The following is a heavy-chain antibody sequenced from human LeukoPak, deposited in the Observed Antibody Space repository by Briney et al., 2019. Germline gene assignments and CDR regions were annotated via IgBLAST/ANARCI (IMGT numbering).Heavy chain of an antibody. Sequence: SETLSLTCTVSGGSISSSSYYWGWIRQPPGKGLEWIGSIYYSGSTYYNPSLKSRVTISVDTSKNQFSLKLSSVTAADTAVYYCARQYYYDNNWFDPRGQGTLVTVSS. CDR2: IYYSGST. CDR3: ARQYYYDNNWFDP. D-gene: IGHD3-22*01. J-gene: IGHJ5*02. V-gene: IGHV4-39*01. CDR1: GGSISSSSYY.